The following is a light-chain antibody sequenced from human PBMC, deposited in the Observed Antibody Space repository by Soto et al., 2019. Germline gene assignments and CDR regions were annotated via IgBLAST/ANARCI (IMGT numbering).Light chain of an antibody. V-gene: IGKV3-20*01. CDR1: QNVANRY. Sequence: ESVLAQSPGTLSLSPGERATLSCRASQNVANRYLAWYQQKPGQAPRLLIYGTSNRATGIPERFSGSGSGTEFTLTINSLQSEDFAVYYCQQYQNLWTFGQGTKVDIK. CDR3: QQYQNLWT. CDR2: GTS. J-gene: IGKJ1*01.